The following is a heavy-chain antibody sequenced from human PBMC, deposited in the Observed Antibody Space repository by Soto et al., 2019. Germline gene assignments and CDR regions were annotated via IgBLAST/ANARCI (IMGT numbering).Heavy chain of an antibody. Sequence: QVQLVQSGAEVKKPGSSVKVSCKASGGTFSSYAISWVRQAPGQGLEWMGGIIPIFGTANYAQKFQGRVTITADESTSTAYMELSSLRSEDTAVHYCARERRGVTLYNWNYVEDHYYYGMDVWGQGTTVTVSS. V-gene: IGHV1-69*01. J-gene: IGHJ6*02. CDR2: IIPIFGTA. CDR1: GGTFSSYA. D-gene: IGHD1-7*01. CDR3: ARERRGVTLYNWNYVEDHYYYGMDV.